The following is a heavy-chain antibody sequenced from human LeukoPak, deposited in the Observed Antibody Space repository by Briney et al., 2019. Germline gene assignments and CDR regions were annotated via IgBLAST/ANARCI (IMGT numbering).Heavy chain of an antibody. Sequence: SETLSLTCAVYGGSFSGYYWSWIRQPPGKGLEWIGEINHSGSTNYNPSLKSRVTISVDTSKNQFSLKLNSVTAADTAVYFCARDSLHYPRGNWFDPWGQGTLVTVSS. CDR2: INHSGST. CDR1: GGSFSGYY. CDR3: ARDSLHYPRGNWFDP. J-gene: IGHJ5*02. D-gene: IGHD2-21*01. V-gene: IGHV4-34*01.